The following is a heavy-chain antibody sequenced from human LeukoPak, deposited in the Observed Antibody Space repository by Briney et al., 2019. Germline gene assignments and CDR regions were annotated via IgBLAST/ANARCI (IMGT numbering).Heavy chain of an antibody. V-gene: IGHV1-8*01. CDR2: MNPNSGNT. CDR1: GYTFTSYD. J-gene: IGHJ5*02. D-gene: IGHD2-15*01. CDR3: AREVGYCSGGSCYSGNWFDP. Sequence: GASVKVSCKASGYTFTSYDINRVRQATGQGLEWMGWMNPNSGNTGYAQKFQGRVTMTRNTSISTAYMELSSLRSEDTAVYYCAREVGYCSGGSCYSGNWFDPWGQGTLVTASS.